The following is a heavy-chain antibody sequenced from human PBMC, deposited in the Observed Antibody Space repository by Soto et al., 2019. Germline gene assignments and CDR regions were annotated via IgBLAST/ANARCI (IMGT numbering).Heavy chain of an antibody. V-gene: IGHV1-18*01. CDR2: STHTGNT. J-gene: IGHJ4*02. D-gene: IGHD1-26*01. CDR3: ARSGEHPLDY. CDR1: GYAFPHYV. Sequence: QVRLVQSGPEVKKPGASVKVSCKTSGYAFPHYVINWVRQAPGHGLEWMGFSTHTGNTNYAQNFQGRVVLTTDTSTSTDYMEVTSLRSDDTAVYYCARSGEHPLDYWGQGTPVTVSS.